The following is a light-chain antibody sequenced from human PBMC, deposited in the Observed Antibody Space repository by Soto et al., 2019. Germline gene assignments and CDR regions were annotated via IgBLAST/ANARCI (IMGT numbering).Light chain of an antibody. Sequence: QSALTQPASVSGSPAQSITISCTGTSSDVGTYSLVSWYQQHPGKAPKLMIYEVIKRPSGVSNRFSGSKSGNTASLTISGLQAEDEADYYCCSYAGSSTFVLFGGGTKLTVL. CDR1: SSDVGTYSL. J-gene: IGLJ2*01. CDR2: EVI. CDR3: CSYAGSSTFVL. V-gene: IGLV2-23*02.